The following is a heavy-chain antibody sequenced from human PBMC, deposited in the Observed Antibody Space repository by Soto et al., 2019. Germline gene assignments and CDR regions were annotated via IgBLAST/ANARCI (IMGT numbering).Heavy chain of an antibody. V-gene: IGHV4-59*01. Sequence: QVQLQESGPGLVKPSETLSLTCTVSGGSISSYYWSWIRQPPGKGLEWIGYIYHSGSTNYNPSLKRRVTISVDTSKNQFSLKLSSVTAADTAVYYCARGYSSSWADAFDIWGQGTMVTVSS. CDR2: IYHSGST. CDR1: GGSISSYY. J-gene: IGHJ3*02. CDR3: ARGYSSSWADAFDI. D-gene: IGHD6-13*01.